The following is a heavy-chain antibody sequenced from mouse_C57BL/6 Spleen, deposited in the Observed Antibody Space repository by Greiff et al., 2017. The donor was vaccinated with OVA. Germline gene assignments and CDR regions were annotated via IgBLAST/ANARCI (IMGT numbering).Heavy chain of an antibody. J-gene: IGHJ4*01. V-gene: IGHV2-6*03. CDR2: IWSDGST. Sequence: VKLVESGPGLVAPSQSLSITCTVSGFSLTSYGVHWVRQPPGKGLEWLVVIWSDGSTTYNSALKSRLSISKDNSKSQVFLKMNSLQTDDTAMYYCARGITTVAYAMDYWGQGTSVTVSS. CDR3: ARGITTVAYAMDY. D-gene: IGHD1-1*01. CDR1: GFSLTSYG.